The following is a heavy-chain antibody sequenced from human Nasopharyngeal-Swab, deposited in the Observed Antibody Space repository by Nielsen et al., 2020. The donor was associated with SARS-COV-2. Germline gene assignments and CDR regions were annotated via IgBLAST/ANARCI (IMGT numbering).Heavy chain of an antibody. Sequence: GESLKISCAVSGFYFRSYAMNWVRQAPGKGLEWVSVISGTGTETYSADSVKGRFTISRDNSQNMVYLQMDSLRVEDTAVYYCANRPALIGIWGQGTLVTVSS. CDR1: GFYFRSYA. CDR2: ISGTGTET. CDR3: ANRPALIGI. V-gene: IGHV3-23*01. D-gene: IGHD2-8*01. J-gene: IGHJ4*02.